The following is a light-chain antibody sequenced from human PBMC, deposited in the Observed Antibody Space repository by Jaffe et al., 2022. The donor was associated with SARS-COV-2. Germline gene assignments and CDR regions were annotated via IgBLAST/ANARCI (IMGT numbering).Light chain of an antibody. CDR3: AAWEGSADGNWV. CDR1: SSNIGNNA. J-gene: IGLJ3*02. CDR2: SNN. V-gene: IGLV1-44*01. Sequence: QSVLTQPPSASGTPGQRVTITCSGSSSNIGNNAANWYHLLPGTAPKLLIYSNNQRPSGVPDRFSGSKSGTSASLAISGLRSEDEGDYYCAAWEGSADGNWVFGGGTKLTV.